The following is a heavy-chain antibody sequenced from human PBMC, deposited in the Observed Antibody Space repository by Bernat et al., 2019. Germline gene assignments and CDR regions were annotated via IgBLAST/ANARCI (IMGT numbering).Heavy chain of an antibody. CDR1: GFIFSSYA. V-gene: IGHV3-33*01. CDR2: IWYDGSTK. D-gene: IGHD6-19*01. CDR3: VRPGPAYASGWYLDY. J-gene: IGHJ4*02. Sequence: QVQLVESGGGAVQPGRSLRLSCAASGFIFSSYAMHWVRQAPGKGLEWVAVIWYDGSTKLYTDSVKGRFTISRDDSKNTLYLEMNRLRVEDTAVYYCVRPGPAYASGWYLDYWGQGTLLIVSS.